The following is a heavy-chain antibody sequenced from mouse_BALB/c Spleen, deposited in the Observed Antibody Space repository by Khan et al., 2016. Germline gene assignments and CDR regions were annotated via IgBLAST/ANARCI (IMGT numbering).Heavy chain of an antibody. CDR3: ARLAS. Sequence: QVQLKQSGAELAKPGASVKMSCKASGYTFTSYWMHWVKQRPGQGLEWIGYINPSTGYTEYNQKFKDKATLTADKSSSTAYMQLSRLTSEDAAVMYCARLASWGQGTLVTVSA. CDR2: INPSTGYT. V-gene: IGHV1-7*01. J-gene: IGHJ3*01. CDR1: GYTFTSYW.